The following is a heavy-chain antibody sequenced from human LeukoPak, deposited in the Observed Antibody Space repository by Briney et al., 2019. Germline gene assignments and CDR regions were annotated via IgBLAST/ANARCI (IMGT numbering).Heavy chain of an antibody. D-gene: IGHD3-3*01. V-gene: IGHV4-61*02. J-gene: IGHJ5*02. Sequence: PSETLSLTCTVSGGSISSGSYYWSWIRQPAGKGLEWIGRIYTSGSTNYNPSLKSRVTISVDTSKNQFSLKLSSVTAADTAVYYCARQARGYDFWSGSPFDPWGQGTLVTVSS. CDR2: IYTSGST. CDR1: GGSISSGSYY. CDR3: ARQARGYDFWSGSPFDP.